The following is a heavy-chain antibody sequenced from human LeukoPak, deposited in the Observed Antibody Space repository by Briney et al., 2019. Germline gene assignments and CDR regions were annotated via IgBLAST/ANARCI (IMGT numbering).Heavy chain of an antibody. CDR3: ARHENGGATVFDF. CDR1: GVSISTSSYY. D-gene: IGHD1-26*01. Sequence: SETLSLTCTVSGVSISTSSYYWGWVRQPPGKGLEWIGSVYYSGSTYYNPSLKSRVTTSVDTAKNQLSLELRFVTAADTAVYYCARHENGGATVFDFWGQGTLVTVSS. J-gene: IGHJ4*02. CDR2: VYYSGST. V-gene: IGHV4-39*01.